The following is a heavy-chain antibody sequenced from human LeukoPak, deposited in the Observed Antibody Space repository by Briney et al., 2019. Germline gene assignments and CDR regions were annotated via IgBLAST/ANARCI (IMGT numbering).Heavy chain of an antibody. CDR1: GYTFTSYD. D-gene: IGHD2-2*01. J-gene: IGHJ4*02. CDR3: ATGPIGVPAEVDY. V-gene: IGHV1-8*01. Sequence: GASVKVSCKASGYTFTSYDINWVRHATGQGLEWMGWMNPNSGNTGYAQKFQGRVTMTRNTSISTAYMELSSLRSEDTAVYYCATGPIGVPAEVDYWGQGTLVTVSS. CDR2: MNPNSGNT.